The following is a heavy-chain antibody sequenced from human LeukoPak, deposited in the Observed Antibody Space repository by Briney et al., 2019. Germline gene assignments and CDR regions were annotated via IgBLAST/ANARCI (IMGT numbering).Heavy chain of an antibody. V-gene: IGHV4-61*01. CDR2: IYYSGSA. Sequence: PSETLSLTCTVSGGSVSSGSYYWNWIRQPPGKGLEWIEYIYYSGSANYNPSLKSRVTISVDTSKNQFSLKLSSVTAADTAVYYCARDRSSGWYSIDYWGQGTLVTVSS. CDR3: ARDRSSGWYSIDY. J-gene: IGHJ4*02. D-gene: IGHD6-19*01. CDR1: GGSVSSGSYY.